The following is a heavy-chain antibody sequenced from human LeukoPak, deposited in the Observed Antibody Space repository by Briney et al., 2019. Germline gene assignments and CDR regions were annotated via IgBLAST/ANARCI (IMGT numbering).Heavy chain of an antibody. Sequence: PGGSLRLSCAASGFTFNNYAMHWVRQAPGKGLEWVAVISYDGSNKYYADSVKGRFSISRDSSENTLYLQMNSLRAEDTAVYYCARPRQIAVADNDYWGQGTLVTVSS. J-gene: IGHJ4*02. D-gene: IGHD6-19*01. V-gene: IGHV3-30*04. CDR1: GFTFNNYA. CDR2: ISYDGSNK. CDR3: ARPRQIAVADNDY.